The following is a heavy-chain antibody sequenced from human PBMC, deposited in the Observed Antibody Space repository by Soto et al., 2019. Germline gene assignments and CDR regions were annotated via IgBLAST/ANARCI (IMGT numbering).Heavy chain of an antibody. CDR2: INAVNGNT. Sequence: ASVKVSCKASGYTFTSYAMHWVRQAPGQRLEWMGWINAVNGNTKYSQKFQGRVTITRDTSASAAYMELSSLRSEDTAVYYCARGRVVGYYGSWSPDFDYWGQGTLVTVSS. CDR1: GYTFTSYA. CDR3: ARGRVVGYYGSWSPDFDY. V-gene: IGHV1-3*01. D-gene: IGHD3-10*01. J-gene: IGHJ4*02.